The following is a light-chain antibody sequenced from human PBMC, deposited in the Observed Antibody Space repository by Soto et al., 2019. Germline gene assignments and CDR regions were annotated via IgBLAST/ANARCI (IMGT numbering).Light chain of an antibody. CDR2: GVS. CDR3: QQYSISST. Sequence: EIVLTQSPGTLSLSPGARATLSCRASQRVSSSSLAWYQHKPGQSPRLLIFGVSSRATDIPDRFSGSGSGTDFTLTINRLEPEDFAVYFCQQYSISSTVGQGTKVDIK. J-gene: IGKJ1*01. CDR1: QRVSSSS. V-gene: IGKV3-20*01.